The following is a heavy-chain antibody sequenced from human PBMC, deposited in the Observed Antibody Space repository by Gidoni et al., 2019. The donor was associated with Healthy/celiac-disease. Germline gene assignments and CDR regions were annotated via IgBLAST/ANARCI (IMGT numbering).Heavy chain of an antibody. D-gene: IGHD1-1*01. CDR1: GGSFSGYY. J-gene: IGHJ4*02. Sequence: QVQLQQWGAGLLKPSETLSLTCAVYGGSFSGYYWSWIRQPPGKGLEWIGEINHSGNTNYNPSLKSRVTISVDTSKNQFSLKLSSVTAADTAVYYCARGPRVYPTGYYFDYWGQGTLVTVSS. CDR2: INHSGNT. CDR3: ARGPRVYPTGYYFDY. V-gene: IGHV4-34*01.